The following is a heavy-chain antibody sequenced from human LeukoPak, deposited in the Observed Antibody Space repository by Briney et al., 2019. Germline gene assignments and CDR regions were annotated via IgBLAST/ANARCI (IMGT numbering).Heavy chain of an antibody. Sequence: PGGSLRLSCAASGFTFSTYAMHWVRQAPGKGLEWVANIKQDGSEKYFVDSVKGRFTISRDNAKNSLYLQMNSLRAEDTAVYYCARIYSYGGFDYWGQGTLVTVSS. J-gene: IGHJ4*02. CDR2: IKQDGSEK. CDR1: GFTFSTYA. D-gene: IGHD4-23*01. V-gene: IGHV3-7*01. CDR3: ARIYSYGGFDY.